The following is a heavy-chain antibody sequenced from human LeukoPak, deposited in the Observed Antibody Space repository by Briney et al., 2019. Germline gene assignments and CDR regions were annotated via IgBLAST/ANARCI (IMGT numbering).Heavy chain of an antibody. CDR1: GFSLSTSGMC. D-gene: IGHD3-10*01. Sequence: SGPALVKPTQTLTLTCTFSGFSLSTSGMCVSWIRQPPGKALEWLARIDWDDDKYYGTSLKTRLTISKDTSKNQVVLTMTNMDPVDTATYYCARIRRYYGSGSPPYYYYMDVWGKGTTVTVSS. CDR3: ARIRRYYGSGSPPYYYYMDV. J-gene: IGHJ6*03. CDR2: IDWDDDK. V-gene: IGHV2-70*11.